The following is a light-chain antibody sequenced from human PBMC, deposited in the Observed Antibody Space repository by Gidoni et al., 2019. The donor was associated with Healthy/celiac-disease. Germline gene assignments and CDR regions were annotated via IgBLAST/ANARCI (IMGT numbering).Light chain of an antibody. Sequence: DIVMTQSPLSMPVTPGEPASISCRSSQSLLHSNGYNYLDWYLQKPGQSPQLLVYLGSNRASGVPDRFSGSGSGTDFTLKISRVEAEDVGVSYCMQALQTLTFGQGTRLEIK. CDR1: QSLLHSNGYNY. J-gene: IGKJ5*01. CDR2: LGS. CDR3: MQALQTLT. V-gene: IGKV2-28*01.